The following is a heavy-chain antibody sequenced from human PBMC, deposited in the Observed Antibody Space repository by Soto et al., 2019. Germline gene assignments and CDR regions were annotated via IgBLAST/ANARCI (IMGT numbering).Heavy chain of an antibody. Sequence: EVQLLESGGGLVQPGGSLRLSCAASGFIFSDYWMHWVRQAPGKGLVWVSRINSDGSNTSYADSVKGRFTISRDNAKNTLYLQMSSLRVEDTAVYYGARVAYCDWGVFHYWGQGTLVTVSS. CDR2: INSDGSNT. CDR3: ARVAYCDWGVFHY. CDR1: GFIFSDYW. J-gene: IGHJ4*02. V-gene: IGHV3-74*01. D-gene: IGHD7-27*01.